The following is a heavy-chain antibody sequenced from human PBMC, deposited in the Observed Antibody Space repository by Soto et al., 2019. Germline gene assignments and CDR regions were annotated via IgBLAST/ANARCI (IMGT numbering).Heavy chain of an antibody. CDR3: AKDGGMAVAGTLDY. CDR2: ISSGGSDK. Sequence: PGGSLRLSCAASGFTFSSYAMHWVRQAPGKGLEWVAVISSGGSDKYYPDSVKGRFTISRGNSKNALYLQMISLRAEDTAVYFCAKDGGMAVAGTLDYWGQGTLVTVSS. D-gene: IGHD6-19*01. V-gene: IGHV3-30-3*01. J-gene: IGHJ4*02. CDR1: GFTFSSYA.